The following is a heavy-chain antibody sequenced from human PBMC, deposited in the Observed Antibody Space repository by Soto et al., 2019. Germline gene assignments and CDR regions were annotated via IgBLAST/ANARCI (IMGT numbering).Heavy chain of an antibody. CDR2: INAGNGNT. CDR1: GYTFTSYA. D-gene: IGHD6-19*01. J-gene: IGHJ4*02. Sequence: ASVKVSCKASGYTFTSYAMHWVRQAPGQRLEWMGWINAGNGNTKYSQKFQGRVTITRDTSASTAYMELSSLRSEDTAVYYCARVIGGWYYFDYWGQGTLVTVSS. V-gene: IGHV1-3*01. CDR3: ARVIGGWYYFDY.